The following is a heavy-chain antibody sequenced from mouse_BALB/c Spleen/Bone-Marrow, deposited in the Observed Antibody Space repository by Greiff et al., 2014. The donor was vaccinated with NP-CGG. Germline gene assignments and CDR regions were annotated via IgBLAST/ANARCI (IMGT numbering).Heavy chain of an antibody. CDR1: GFTFSSYT. V-gene: IGHV5-12-2*01. D-gene: IGHD3-1*01. CDR2: ISNGGGST. Sequence: EVKLEESGGGLVQPGGSLKLSCAASGFTFSSYTMSWVRQTPEKRLEWVAYISNGGGSTYYPDTVKGRFTISRGNAKNTLYLQMSSLKSEDTAMYYCARHVGNPYAMDYWGQGTSVTVSS. J-gene: IGHJ4*01. CDR3: ARHVGNPYAMDY.